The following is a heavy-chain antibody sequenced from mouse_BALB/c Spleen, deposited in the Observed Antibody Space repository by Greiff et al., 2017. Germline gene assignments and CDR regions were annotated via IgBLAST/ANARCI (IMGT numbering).Heavy chain of an antibody. CDR1: GFTFSSYT. V-gene: IGHV5-6-4*01. Sequence: DVKLVESGGGLVKPGGSLKLSCAASGFTFSSYTMSWVRQTPEKRLEWVATISSGGSYTYYPDSVKGRFTISRDNAKNTLYLQMSSLKSEDTAMYYCTRDPRFAYWGQGTLVTVSA. CDR3: TRDPRFAY. J-gene: IGHJ3*01. CDR2: ISSGGSYT.